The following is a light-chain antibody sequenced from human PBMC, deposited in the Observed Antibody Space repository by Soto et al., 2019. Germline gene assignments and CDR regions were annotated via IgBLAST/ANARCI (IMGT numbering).Light chain of an antibody. Sequence: DIQMTQSPSTLSASVGDRVTITCRARQSISSWLAWYQQKPGKAPKLLIYKASSLESGVPSRFSGSGSGTEFTLPISSLQPDDFAPDYCQQYNSGTFGPGTKVEIK. CDR3: QQYNSGT. V-gene: IGKV1-5*03. CDR1: QSISSW. J-gene: IGKJ1*01. CDR2: KAS.